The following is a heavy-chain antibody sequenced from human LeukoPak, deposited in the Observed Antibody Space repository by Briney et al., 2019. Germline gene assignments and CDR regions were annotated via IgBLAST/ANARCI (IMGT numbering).Heavy chain of an antibody. D-gene: IGHD1-1*01. CDR3: VRVRYNYWYRDTFDI. CDR2: ISSCSSYI. J-gene: IGHJ3*02. Sequence: GGSLRLSCAASGFTFSSYSKNWVRQAPGKGQEWVSSISSCSSYIYYEDSVMDRFTISRVNAKNTLYLLMNSLMAEDTAVYYCVRVRYNYWYRDTFDIWGQGTMVTVSS. V-gene: IGHV3-21*01. CDR1: GFTFSSYS.